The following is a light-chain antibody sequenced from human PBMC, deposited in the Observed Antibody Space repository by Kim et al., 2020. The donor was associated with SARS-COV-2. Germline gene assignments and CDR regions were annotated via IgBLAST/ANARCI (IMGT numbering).Light chain of an antibody. CDR1: SLRNFY. Sequence: SSELTQDPAVSVALGQTVRLTCQGDSLRNFYATWYQQRPGQAPVLVLYGQYNRPSGIPDRFSGSASGNTASLTITGAQAEDEADYYCHSRDSSGDQVVFG. J-gene: IGLJ3*02. CDR3: HSRDSSGDQVV. CDR2: GQY. V-gene: IGLV3-19*01.